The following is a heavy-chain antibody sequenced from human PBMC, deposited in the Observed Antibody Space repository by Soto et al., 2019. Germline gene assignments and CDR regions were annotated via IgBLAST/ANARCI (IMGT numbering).Heavy chain of an antibody. CDR2: VHASGTT. CDR1: SDSISSYY. CDR3: ARAPTQWLAFFDY. V-gene: IGHV4-4*07. D-gene: IGHD6-19*01. Sequence: SETLSLTCTVSSDSISSYYWTWTRQPAGKGLEWLGRVHASGTTNYNPSLKSRVTMSLDTSKNHFSLKLNSVTAADTAVYYCARAPTQWLAFFDYWGQGTLVTVSS. J-gene: IGHJ4*02.